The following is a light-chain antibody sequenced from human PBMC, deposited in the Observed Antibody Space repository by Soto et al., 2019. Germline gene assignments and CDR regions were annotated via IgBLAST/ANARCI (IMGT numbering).Light chain of an antibody. J-gene: IGLJ1*01. CDR3: SVYTSSSTLV. CDR1: SSDVGGYNY. Sequence: QSVLTQPASVSGSPGQSITISCTGTSSDVGGYNYVSWYQQHPGKAPKLMIYDVSNRPSGVSNRFSGSKSGNTASLTSSGLQAEDEADYYCSVYTSSSTLVFGTGTKLTVL. CDR2: DVS. V-gene: IGLV2-14*01.